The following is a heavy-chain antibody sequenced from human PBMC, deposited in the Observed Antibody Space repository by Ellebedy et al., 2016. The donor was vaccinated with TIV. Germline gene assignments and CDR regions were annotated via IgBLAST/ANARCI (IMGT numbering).Heavy chain of an antibody. CDR1: GYSFTSYW. CDR3: ARHGAVAGFDY. Sequence: GGSLRLSCKGSGYSFTSYWIGWVRQMPGKGLEWMGIIYPGDSDTRYSPSFQGQVTISADKSISTAYLQWSSLKASDTAMYYCARHGAVAGFDYWGQGTLVTVSS. J-gene: IGHJ4*02. CDR2: IYPGDSDT. D-gene: IGHD6-19*01. V-gene: IGHV5-51*01.